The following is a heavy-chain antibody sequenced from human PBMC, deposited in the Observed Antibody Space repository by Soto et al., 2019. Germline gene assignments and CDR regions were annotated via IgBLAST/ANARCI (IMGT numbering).Heavy chain of an antibody. CDR1: GGSFSGYY. V-gene: IGHV4-34*01. J-gene: IGHJ5*02. CDR2: INHSGST. D-gene: IGHD6-13*01. Sequence: SETLSLTCAVYGGSFSGYYWSWVRQPPGKGLGWIGEINHSGSTNYNPSLKSRVTISVDTSKNQFSLKLSSVTAADTAVYYCARGRVDSSSWYNWFDPWGQGTLVTVSS. CDR3: ARGRVDSSSWYNWFDP.